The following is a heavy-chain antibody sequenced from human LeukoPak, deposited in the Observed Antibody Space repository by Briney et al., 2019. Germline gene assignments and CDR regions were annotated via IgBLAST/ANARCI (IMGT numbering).Heavy chain of an antibody. Sequence: PSETLSLTCSVSGGSMSDSITWGWVRQPPGKGLEWLANIHDDGRTAPNPSLRRRLTISQDRSKNQFSLKVSSVTAADPAFYYCAKVLTAAGLDLWGQGILVTVSS. V-gene: IGHV4/OR15-8*01. CDR3: AKVLTAAGLDL. D-gene: IGHD6-25*01. CDR1: GGSMSDSIT. CDR2: IHDDGRT. J-gene: IGHJ5*02.